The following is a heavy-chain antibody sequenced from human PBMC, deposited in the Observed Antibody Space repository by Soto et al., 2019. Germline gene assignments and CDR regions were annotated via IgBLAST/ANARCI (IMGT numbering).Heavy chain of an antibody. Sequence: QVQLVESGGGVVQPGRSLRLSCAASGFTFSNNAMDWVRQAPGKGLEWVAVISYDGSNKYIAESVKGRFTISRDNSKNTLFLQMNRLRAEDRAVYYCARGTTTSAFSAMDVWGQGTTVTVSS. CDR3: ARGTTTSAFSAMDV. CDR2: ISYDGSNK. CDR1: GFTFSNNA. J-gene: IGHJ6*02. V-gene: IGHV3-30-3*01. D-gene: IGHD1-1*01.